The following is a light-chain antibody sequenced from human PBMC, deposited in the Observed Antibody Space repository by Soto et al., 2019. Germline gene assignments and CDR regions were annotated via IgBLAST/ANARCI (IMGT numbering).Light chain of an antibody. CDR1: QSINSW. CDR2: KAS. V-gene: IGKV1-5*03. J-gene: IGKJ4*01. CDR3: QQYEAYPLT. Sequence: DIRLTQSRSTLSASVGDRATITCRASQSINSWLAWYQQKPGKAPKLLVYKASSLESGVPSRFSGSGSGTEFTLTISTLQPDDFATYYCQQYEAYPLTFGGGTKVEI.